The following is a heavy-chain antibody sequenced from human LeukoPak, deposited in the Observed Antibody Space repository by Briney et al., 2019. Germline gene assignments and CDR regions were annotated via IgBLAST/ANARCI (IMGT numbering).Heavy chain of an antibody. CDR2: IYYSGST. V-gene: IGHV4-31*03. CDR1: GGSISSGGYY. D-gene: IGHD5-18*01. J-gene: IGHJ4*02. CDR3: ARGSSAAMTLVED. Sequence: SQTLSPTCTVSGGSISSGGYYWSWIRQHPGKGLEWIGYIYYSGSTYYNPSLKSRVTISVDTSKNQFSLKLSSVTAADTAVYYCARGSSAAMTLVEDWGQGTLVTVSS.